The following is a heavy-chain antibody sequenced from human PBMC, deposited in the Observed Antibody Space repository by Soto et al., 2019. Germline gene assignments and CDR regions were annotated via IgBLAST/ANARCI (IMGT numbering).Heavy chain of an antibody. CDR3: ARDCSGGACYPASFDC. J-gene: IGHJ4*02. CDR1: DGSISTYH. V-gene: IGHV4-4*07. Sequence: QVQLQESGPGLVKPSETLSLTCSVSDGSISTYHWSWIRQPAGKGLEWIGRIYYTGSTDYNPSLKSRVTMTVDMSKNQFSLKVSSVTAADTAVYYCARDCSGGACYPASFDCWGQGTLVTVSS. D-gene: IGHD2-15*01. CDR2: IYYTGST.